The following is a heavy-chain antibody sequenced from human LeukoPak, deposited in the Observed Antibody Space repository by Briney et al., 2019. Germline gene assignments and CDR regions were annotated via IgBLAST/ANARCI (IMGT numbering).Heavy chain of an antibody. D-gene: IGHD3-3*01. Sequence: GGSLRLSCAASGFTFDDYGMSWVRQAPGKGLEWVSGINWNGGSTGYADSVKGRFTISRDNAKNSLYLQMNSLRAEDTALYYCAKEYDFWSGYPPRAMDVWGKGTTVTVSS. J-gene: IGHJ6*03. CDR2: INWNGGST. CDR3: AKEYDFWSGYPPRAMDV. CDR1: GFTFDDYG. V-gene: IGHV3-20*04.